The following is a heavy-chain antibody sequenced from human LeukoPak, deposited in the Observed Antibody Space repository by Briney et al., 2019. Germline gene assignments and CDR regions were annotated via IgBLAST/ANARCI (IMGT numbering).Heavy chain of an antibody. V-gene: IGHV3-23*01. CDR1: GFTFASYG. D-gene: IGHD2-2*01. J-gene: IGHJ4*02. CDR2: ITTNGGRT. Sequence: QPGGSLRLSCAASGFTFASYGMSWVRQAPGKGLEWVSFITTNGGRTSYADSVEGRFTISRDNPRNTLYMQMNSLRDEDTAVYYCARSDCSSTSCPPSLIFDYWGQGTLVTVSS. CDR3: ARSDCSSTSCPPSLIFDY.